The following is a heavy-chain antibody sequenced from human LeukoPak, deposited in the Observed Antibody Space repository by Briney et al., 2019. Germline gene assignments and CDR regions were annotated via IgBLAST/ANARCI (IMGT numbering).Heavy chain of an antibody. CDR3: ARSAAAGRIVATFGY. CDR2: ISYGGTNK. V-gene: IGHV3-30*04. CDR1: GFTFSNYA. Sequence: GRSLRLSCAASGFTFSNYAMHWVRQAPGKGLEWVAIISYGGTNKYYADSVKGRFTISSDNSKNTLYLQMNSLRVEDTAVYYCARSAAAGRIVATFGYWGQGTLVTVSS. D-gene: IGHD5-12*01. J-gene: IGHJ4*02.